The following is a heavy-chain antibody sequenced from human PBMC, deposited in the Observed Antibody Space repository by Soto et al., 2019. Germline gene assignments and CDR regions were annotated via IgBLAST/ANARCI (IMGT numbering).Heavy chain of an antibody. CDR1: GDTFSGYG. Sequence: SVKVSCKASGDTFSGYGFNWVRQAPGQGLEWIGWIIVGSGNTNYAQKFRERVTITRDMSTSTAYMELSSLRSEDTAVYYCAADYGDYDYYYYYYGMDVWGQGTTVTVSS. CDR3: AADYGDYDYYYYYYGMDV. V-gene: IGHV1-58*01. CDR2: IIVGSGNT. J-gene: IGHJ6*02. D-gene: IGHD4-17*01.